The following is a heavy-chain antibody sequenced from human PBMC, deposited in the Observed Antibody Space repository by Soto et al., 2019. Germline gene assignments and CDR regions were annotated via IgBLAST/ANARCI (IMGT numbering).Heavy chain of an antibody. J-gene: IGHJ4*02. CDR2: IYHDGST. D-gene: IGHD3-10*01. V-gene: IGHV4-4*02. CDR1: SGSISSSYW. CDR3: VSSFRGIFSFYF. Sequence: QVQLQESGPGLVKPSGTLSLNCAVSSGSISSSYWWSWVRQPPGKGLEWIGEIYHDGSTSYTPSLKSRVTISVDKSKNQFSLKLSSVTAADTAVYYCVSSFRGIFSFYFWGQGTLVTGSS.